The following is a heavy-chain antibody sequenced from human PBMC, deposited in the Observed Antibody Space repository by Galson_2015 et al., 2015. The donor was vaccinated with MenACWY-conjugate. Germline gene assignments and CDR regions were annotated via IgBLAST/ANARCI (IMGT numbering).Heavy chain of an antibody. D-gene: IGHD3-10*01. Sequence: SVKVSCKASGYTFTSYGMHWGRQAPGQRLEWMGWINAGNGNTKYAQKFQGRVTMTRDTSASTAYMELSSLTSEDTAVYYCARNPKVTMLRGAGWFDPWGQGTLVIVSS. J-gene: IGHJ5*02. CDR3: ARNPKVTMLRGAGWFDP. CDR1: GYTFTSYG. V-gene: IGHV1-3*01. CDR2: INAGNGNT.